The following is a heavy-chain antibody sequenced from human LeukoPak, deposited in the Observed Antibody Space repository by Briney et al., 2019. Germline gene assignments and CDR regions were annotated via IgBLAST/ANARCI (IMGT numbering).Heavy chain of an antibody. D-gene: IGHD5-18*01. CDR2: ISSSSSYI. Sequence: GGSLRLSCAASGFTFSSYSMNWVRQAPGKGLEWVSSISSSSSYIYYADSVKGRFTISRDNAKNSLYLQMNSLRAKDTAVYYCARDKVRYSYGNFDYWGQGTLVTVSS. J-gene: IGHJ4*02. CDR3: ARDKVRYSYGNFDY. CDR1: GFTFSSYS. V-gene: IGHV3-21*01.